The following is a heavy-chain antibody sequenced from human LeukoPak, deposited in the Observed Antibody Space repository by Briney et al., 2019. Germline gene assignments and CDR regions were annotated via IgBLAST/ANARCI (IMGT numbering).Heavy chain of an antibody. CDR1: GFPFSNAW. V-gene: IGHV3-15*01. J-gene: IGHJ4*02. CDR2: IKTKTDGGTT. CDR3: ATDRPWRGVY. D-gene: IGHD3-10*01. Sequence: GGSLRLSCAASGFPFSNAWMNWVRQAPGRGLEWVGRIKTKTDGGTTDYAAPVKGRFTILRDDSQNTLYLQMNSLKTEDTAVYYCATDRPWRGVYWGQGTLVTVSS.